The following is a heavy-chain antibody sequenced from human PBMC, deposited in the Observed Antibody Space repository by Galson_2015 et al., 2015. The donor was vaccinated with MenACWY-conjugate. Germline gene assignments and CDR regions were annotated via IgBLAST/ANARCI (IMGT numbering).Heavy chain of an antibody. CDR3: ATVTRPTGIAARPDYYYYSMDV. D-gene: IGHD6-6*01. J-gene: IGHJ6*02. CDR1: GGSFSSYV. V-gene: IGHV1-69*04. Sequence: SVKVSCKASGGSFSSYVISWVRQAPGQGLEWMGRIIPILGIANYAQKFQGRVTITADKSTSTAYMELSSLRSEDTAVYYCATVTRPTGIAARPDYYYYSMDVWGQGTTVTVSS. CDR2: IIPILGIA.